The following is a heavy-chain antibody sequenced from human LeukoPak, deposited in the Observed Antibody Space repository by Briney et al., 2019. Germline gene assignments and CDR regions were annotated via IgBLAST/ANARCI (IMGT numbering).Heavy chain of an antibody. D-gene: IGHD1-26*01. J-gene: IGHJ6*03. CDR2: IWYDGSNE. CDR1: GFTFSSYG. V-gene: IGHV3-33*06. Sequence: GGSLRLSCAASGFTFSSYGMHWVRQAPGKGLEWVAVIWYDGSNEYYADSVKGRFTISRDNSKNTLYLQMNSLRAEDTAVYYCAKEPTSRSLYYYMDVWGKGPRSPSP. CDR3: AKEPTSRSLYYYMDV.